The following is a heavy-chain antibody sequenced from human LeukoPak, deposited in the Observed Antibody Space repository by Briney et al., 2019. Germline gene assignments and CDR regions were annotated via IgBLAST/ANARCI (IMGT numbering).Heavy chain of an antibody. CDR2: INSDGSST. V-gene: IGHV3-74*01. CDR1: GFTVSSYG. Sequence: GGSLRLSCAPSGFTVSSYGMHWVRQAPGKGLVWVSRINSDGSSTSYADSVKGRFTISRDNAKNTLYLQMNSLRAEDTAVYYCAMGPYYYDSTGYYYWRRGTLVTVSS. D-gene: IGHD3-22*01. CDR3: AMGPYYYDSTGYYY. J-gene: IGHJ4*02.